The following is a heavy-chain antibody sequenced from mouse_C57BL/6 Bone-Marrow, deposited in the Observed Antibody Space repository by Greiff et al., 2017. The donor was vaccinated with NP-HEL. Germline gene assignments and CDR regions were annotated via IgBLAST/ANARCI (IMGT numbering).Heavy chain of an antibody. CDR3: AREHAMDY. CDR1: GYSITSGYY. Sequence: VQLQQSGPGLVKPSQSLSLTCSVTGYSITSGYYWNWIRQFPGNKLEWMGYISYDGSNNYNPSLKNRISITRDTSKNQFFLKLNSVTTEDTATYYCAREHAMDYWGQGTSVTVSS. CDR2: ISYDGSN. V-gene: IGHV3-6*01. J-gene: IGHJ4*01.